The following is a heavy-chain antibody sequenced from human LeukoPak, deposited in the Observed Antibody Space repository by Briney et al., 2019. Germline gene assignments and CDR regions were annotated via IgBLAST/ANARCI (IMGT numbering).Heavy chain of an antibody. D-gene: IGHD2-21*02. CDR3: ARSCGGDCYSDY. Sequence: QAGGSLRLSCAASGFTFSSYSMNWVRQAPGKGLEWVSAITGSGGSTYYADSVKGRFTISRDTSKNTLYLQMNILRAEDTAIYYCARSCGGDCYSDYWGQGTLVTVSS. CDR1: GFTFSSYS. CDR2: ITGSGGST. V-gene: IGHV3-23*01. J-gene: IGHJ4*02.